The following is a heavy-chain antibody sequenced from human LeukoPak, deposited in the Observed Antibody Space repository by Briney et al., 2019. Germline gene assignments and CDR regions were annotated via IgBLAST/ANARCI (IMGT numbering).Heavy chain of an antibody. Sequence: KTSETLSLTCAVSGGSISSSNWWSWVRQPPGKGLEWIGEIYHSGITNYNPSLKSRVTISVDKSKNQFSLKLSSVTAVDTAVYYCASKYSGFDPWGQGTLVTVSS. CDR3: ASKYSGFDP. V-gene: IGHV4-4*02. CDR2: IYHSGIT. CDR1: GGSISSSNW. D-gene: IGHD4-11*01. J-gene: IGHJ5*02.